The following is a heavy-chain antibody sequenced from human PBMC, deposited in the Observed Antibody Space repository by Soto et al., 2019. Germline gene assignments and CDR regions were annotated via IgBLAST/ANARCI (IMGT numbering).Heavy chain of an antibody. CDR2: IYYSGTT. Sequence: PSETLSLTCTVSGGSISSSSYYWGWIRQPPGKGLEWIGSIYYSGTTYYNPSLKSRVTISVDTSKNQFSLKLSSVTAADTAVYYCARHRGYYDIVTGYYTELNFDYWGQGTLVTGSS. CDR3: ARHRGYYDIVTGYYTELNFDY. D-gene: IGHD3-9*01. V-gene: IGHV4-39*01. CDR1: GGSISSSSYY. J-gene: IGHJ4*02.